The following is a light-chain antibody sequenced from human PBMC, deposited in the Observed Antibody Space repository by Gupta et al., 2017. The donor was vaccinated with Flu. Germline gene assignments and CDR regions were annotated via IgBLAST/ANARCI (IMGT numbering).Light chain of an antibody. CDR2: QDK. V-gene: IGLV3-1*01. J-gene: IGLJ3*02. CDR3: QAWYTNTAV. CDR1: NLGDKY. Sequence: SSDLTQPHSVSVFPGQTASITCSGDNLGDKYISWYQQRPGQSPIMVIYQDKKRPTGTPARFSGSNSGNTATLTIRVTEARDEAEYFCQAWYTNTAVFGGGTKLTVL.